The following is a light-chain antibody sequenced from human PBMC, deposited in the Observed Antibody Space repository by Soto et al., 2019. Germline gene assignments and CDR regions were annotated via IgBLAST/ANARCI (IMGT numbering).Light chain of an antibody. CDR2: DAS. Sequence: QMTQSPSSLSASVGDSVTITCQASQNINNYLNWYQQKPGRAPKLLIYDASNLEAGVPSRFRGSGSGTDFTLTISRLEPEDFALYYCQQYGSSAPITFGQGTRLEIK. V-gene: IGKV1-33*01. J-gene: IGKJ5*01. CDR1: QNINNY. CDR3: QQYGSSAPIT.